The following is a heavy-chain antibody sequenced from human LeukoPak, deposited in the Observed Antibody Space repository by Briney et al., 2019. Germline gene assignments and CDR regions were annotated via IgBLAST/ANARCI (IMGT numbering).Heavy chain of an antibody. CDR2: IYYSGST. J-gene: IGHJ3*02. Sequence: PSETLSLTCTVSGGSISSSSYYWGWIRQPPGKGLEWIGSIYYSGSTYYNPSLKSRVTISVDTSKNQFSLKLSSVTAADTAVYYCARDQVPIAAAGTAFDIWGQGTMVTVSS. D-gene: IGHD6-13*01. CDR3: ARDQVPIAAAGTAFDI. CDR1: GGSISSSSYY. V-gene: IGHV4-39*07.